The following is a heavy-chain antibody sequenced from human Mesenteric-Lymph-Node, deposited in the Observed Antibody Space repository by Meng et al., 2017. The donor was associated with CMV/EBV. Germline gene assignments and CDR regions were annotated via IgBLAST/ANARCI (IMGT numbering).Heavy chain of an antibody. J-gene: IGHJ4*02. D-gene: IGHD3-9*01. CDR2: IYHSGST. CDR1: GGSISSSSYY. Sequence: SETLSLTCTVSGGSISSSSYYWGWIRQPPGKGLEWIGSIYHSGSTYYNPSLKSRVTISVDTSKNQFSLKLSSVTAADTAVYYCARDGPTGYYDYWGQGTLVTVSS. V-gene: IGHV4-39*07. CDR3: ARDGPTGYYDY.